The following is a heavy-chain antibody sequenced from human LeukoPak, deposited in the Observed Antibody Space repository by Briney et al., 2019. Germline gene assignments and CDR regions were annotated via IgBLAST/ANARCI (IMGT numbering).Heavy chain of an antibody. CDR3: AREDYGDLH. Sequence: SETLSLTCTVSGGSITSYYCSWICQPAGKGVELIGRIYNSGSTNYSPSPKSRFTMSVDASKNQFSLKSSSVTAANTALYYCAREDYGDLHWGPRTLVTVSS. CDR2: IYNSGST. J-gene: IGHJ4*02. CDR1: GGSITSYY. V-gene: IGHV4-4*07. D-gene: IGHD4-17*01.